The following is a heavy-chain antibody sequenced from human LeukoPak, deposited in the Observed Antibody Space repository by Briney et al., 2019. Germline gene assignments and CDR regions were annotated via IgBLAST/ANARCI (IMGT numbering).Heavy chain of an antibody. Sequence: SGPTLVKPTQTLTLTCTFSGFSLSTSGMYVGWIRQPPGKALEWLALIYWNDDKGYSPSLKSRLTITKDTSKNQVVLTMTNMDPVDTATYYCAHRNSDYRAFDIWGQGTMGTVSS. J-gene: IGHJ3*02. CDR2: IYWNDDK. D-gene: IGHD4-11*01. V-gene: IGHV2-5*01. CDR3: AHRNSDYRAFDI. CDR1: GFSLSTSGMY.